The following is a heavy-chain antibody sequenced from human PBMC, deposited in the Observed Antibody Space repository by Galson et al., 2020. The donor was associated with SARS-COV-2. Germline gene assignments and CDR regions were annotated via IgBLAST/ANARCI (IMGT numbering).Heavy chain of an antibody. CDR2: IKPDGGEK. CDR1: GFTFSSYW. CDR3: ARGDYSDSSGFFSDAFDV. J-gene: IGHJ3*01. V-gene: IGHV3-7*01. D-gene: IGHD3-22*01. Sequence: GSLRLSCAASGFTFSSYWMSWVRQAPGKGLEWVANIKPDGGEKYYADSVKGRFTISRDNAKNSLFLQMNSLRGEDTAVYYCARGDYSDSSGFFSDAFDVWGQGTMVTVSS.